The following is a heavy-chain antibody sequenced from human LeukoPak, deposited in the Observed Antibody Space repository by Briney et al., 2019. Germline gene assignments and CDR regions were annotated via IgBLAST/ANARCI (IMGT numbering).Heavy chain of an antibody. J-gene: IGHJ4*02. D-gene: IGHD5-18*01. CDR2: INPNSGGT. V-gene: IGHV1-2*06. CDR3: AMGGYSYGRLFDY. Sequence: GASXKVSCKASGYTFTGYYMHWVRQAPGQGLEWMGRINPNSGGTNYAQKFQGRVTMTRDTSISTAYMELSRLRSDDTAVYYCAMGGYSYGRLFDYWGQGTLVTVSS. CDR1: GYTFTGYY.